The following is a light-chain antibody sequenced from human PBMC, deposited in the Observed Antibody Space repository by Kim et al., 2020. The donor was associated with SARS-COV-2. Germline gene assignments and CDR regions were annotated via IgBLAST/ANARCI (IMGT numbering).Light chain of an antibody. CDR1: QSVVTD. J-gene: IGKJ4*01. Sequence: EILLTQSPVTLSLSPGERAALSCRASQSVVTDLAWYQQKPGQPPRLLIYDTSTRASGIPARFSGSGSGTDFTLTISSLEPEDVAIYYCLQRWRWPLTFGGGTKVDIK. V-gene: IGKV3-11*01. CDR2: DTS. CDR3: LQRWRWPLT.